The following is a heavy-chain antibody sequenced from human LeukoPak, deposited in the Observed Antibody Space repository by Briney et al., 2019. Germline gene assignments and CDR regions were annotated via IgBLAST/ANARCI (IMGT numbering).Heavy chain of an antibody. Sequence: GGSLRLSCGASGFTFNSYGMHWVRQAPGKGLEWVAFIRYDGSTKFYADSVKGRFTISRDNSKNTLSLQMNSLRADDTAIYYCAKMSGFYWGVNWGQGTLVTVSS. J-gene: IGHJ4*02. CDR3: AKMSGFYWGVN. D-gene: IGHD3-3*01. CDR1: GFTFNSYG. V-gene: IGHV3-30*02. CDR2: IRYDGSTK.